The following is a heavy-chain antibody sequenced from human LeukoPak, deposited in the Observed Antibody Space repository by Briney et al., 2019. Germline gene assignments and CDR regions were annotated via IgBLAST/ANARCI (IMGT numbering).Heavy chain of an antibody. CDR1: GGSFSGYY. V-gene: IGHV4-34*01. Sequence: SETLSLTCAVYGGSFSGYYWSWIRQPPGKGLEWIGEINHSGSTNYNPSLKSRVTMSVDTSKNQFSLKLSSVTAADTAVYYCARDPHGMDVWGQGTTVTVSS. J-gene: IGHJ6*02. CDR2: INHSGST. CDR3: ARDPHGMDV.